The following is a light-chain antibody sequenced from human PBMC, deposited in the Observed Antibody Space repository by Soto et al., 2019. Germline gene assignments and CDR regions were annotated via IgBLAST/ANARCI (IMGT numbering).Light chain of an antibody. CDR2: EVD. CDR3: SSYVGSNNFPYV. J-gene: IGLJ1*01. V-gene: IGLV2-8*01. CDR1: SSDVGGYNY. Sequence: QSVLTQPPSASGSPGQSVTIPCTGTSSDVGGYNYVSWYQHHPGKAPKLIIYEVDERPSGVPDRFSGSKSGNTASLTVSGLQAEDEADYYCSSYVGSNNFPYVFGTGTKVTVL.